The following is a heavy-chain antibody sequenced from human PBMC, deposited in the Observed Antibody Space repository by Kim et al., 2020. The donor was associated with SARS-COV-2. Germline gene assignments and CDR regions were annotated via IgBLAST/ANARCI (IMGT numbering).Heavy chain of an antibody. CDR3: ARDGERGYSYGYLFDY. CDR2: IYYSGST. J-gene: IGHJ4*01. CDR1: GGSISSYY. Sequence: SETLSLTCTVSGGSISSYYWSWIRQPPGKGLEWIGYIYYSGSTNYNPSLKSRVTISVDTSKNQFSLKLSSVTAADTAVYYCARDGERGYSYGYLFDYWG. V-gene: IGHV4-59*01. D-gene: IGHD5-18*01.